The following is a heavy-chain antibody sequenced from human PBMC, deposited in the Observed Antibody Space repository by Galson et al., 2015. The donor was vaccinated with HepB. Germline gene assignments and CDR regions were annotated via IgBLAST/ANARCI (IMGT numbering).Heavy chain of an antibody. CDR2: IVVGSGNT. J-gene: IGHJ3*02. CDR1: GFTFTSSA. V-gene: IGHV1-58*02. Sequence: SVKVSCKASGFTFTSSAMQWVRQARGQRLEWIGWIVVGSGNTNYAQKFQERVTITRDMSTSTAYMELSSLRSEDTAVYYCAAVLAVPGAFDIWGQGTMVTVSS. D-gene: IGHD3-3*02. CDR3: AAVLAVPGAFDI.